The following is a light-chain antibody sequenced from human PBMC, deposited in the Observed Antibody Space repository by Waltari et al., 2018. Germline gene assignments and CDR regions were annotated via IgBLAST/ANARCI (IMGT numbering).Light chain of an antibody. CDR1: QDISNY. Sequence: DIQMTQSPSYLSASVGDRVTITCQASQDISNYLNWYQQKPGKAPKLLIYDASNLETGVPSRFSGSGSGTDFTFTISSLQPEDIATYYCQQYDNLSGVTFGPGTKVDIK. CDR2: DAS. J-gene: IGKJ3*01. V-gene: IGKV1-33*01. CDR3: QQYDNLSGVT.